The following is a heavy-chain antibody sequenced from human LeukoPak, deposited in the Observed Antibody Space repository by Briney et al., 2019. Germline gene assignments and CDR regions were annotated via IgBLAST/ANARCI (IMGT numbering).Heavy chain of an antibody. J-gene: IGHJ4*02. Sequence: GGSLRLSCAASGFTFSDYYMSWIRQAPGKGLEGVLYISSSSSYTNYADSVKGRFTISRDNAKNSLYLQMNSLRAEDTAVYYCARDRDCSSTSCLENYFDYWGQGTLVTVSS. D-gene: IGHD2-2*01. CDR3: ARDRDCSSTSCLENYFDY. V-gene: IGHV3-11*06. CDR1: GFTFSDYY. CDR2: ISSSSSYT.